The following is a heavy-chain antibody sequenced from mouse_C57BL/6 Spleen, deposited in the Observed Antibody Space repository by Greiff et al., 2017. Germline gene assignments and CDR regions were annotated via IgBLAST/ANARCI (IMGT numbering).Heavy chain of an antibody. Sequence: ASGYTFTSYWMHWVKQRPGQGLEWIGNINPSNGGTNYNEKFKSKATLTVDKSSSTAYMQLSSLTSEDSAVYYCALGYDYDYWYFDVWSTGSAVTVSS. CDR1: GYTFTSYW. D-gene: IGHD2-4*01. V-gene: IGHV1-53*01. J-gene: IGHJ1*03. CDR3: ALGYDYDYWYFDV. CDR2: INPSNGGT.